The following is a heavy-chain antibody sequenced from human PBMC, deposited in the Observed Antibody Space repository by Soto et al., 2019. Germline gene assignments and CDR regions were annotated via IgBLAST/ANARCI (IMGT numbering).Heavy chain of an antibody. D-gene: IGHD1-26*01. J-gene: IGHJ4*02. Sequence: QVQLVESGGGLVKPGGSLRLCCVASGFTFKDYYMNWIRRAPGKGLEWVSYISPSSDYIDYADSVKGRFTISRDNAKNSVFLQMNSLRAEDTAVYCCATGYYVGYIDYWGQGILVTASS. CDR1: GFTFKDYY. CDR2: ISPSSDYI. CDR3: ATGYYVGYIDY. V-gene: IGHV3-11*05.